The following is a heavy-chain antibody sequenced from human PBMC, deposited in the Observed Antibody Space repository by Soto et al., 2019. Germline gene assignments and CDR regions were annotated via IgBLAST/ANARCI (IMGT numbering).Heavy chain of an antibody. D-gene: IGHD1-7*01. Sequence: GGSLRLSCAASGFTFDDYTMHWVRQAPGKGLEWVSLISWDGGSTYYADSVKGRFTISRDNSKNSLYLQMNSLRTEDTVLYYCAKDTNTSGTSPIQFDYWGQGTLVTVSS. J-gene: IGHJ4*02. CDR2: ISWDGGST. V-gene: IGHV3-43*01. CDR3: AKDTNTSGTSPIQFDY. CDR1: GFTFDDYT.